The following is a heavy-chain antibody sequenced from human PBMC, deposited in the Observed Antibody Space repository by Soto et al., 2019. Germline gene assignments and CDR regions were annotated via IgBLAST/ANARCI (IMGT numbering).Heavy chain of an antibody. CDR1: GFTFTSSA. V-gene: IGHV1-58*01. CDR2: IVVGSGNT. D-gene: IGHD3-22*01. J-gene: IGHJ4*02. Sequence: SVKVSCKASGFTFTSSAVQWVRQARGQRLEWIGWIVVGSGNTNYAQKFQERVTITRDMSTSTAYMELSSLRSEDTAVYYCAAGYYYDSSPIDYWGQGTLVTVSS. CDR3: AAGYYYDSSPIDY.